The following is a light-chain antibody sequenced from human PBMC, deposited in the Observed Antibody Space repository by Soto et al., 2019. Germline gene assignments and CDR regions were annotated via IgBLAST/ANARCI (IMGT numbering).Light chain of an antibody. J-gene: IGLJ2*01. CDR2: EVS. CDR1: SSDVGGYNY. CDR3: SSFAGNNILV. V-gene: IGLV2-8*01. Sequence: QSALTQPPSASGSPGQSVTISCTGTSSDVGGYNYVSWYQQHPGKGPKLMISEVSKRPSGVPDRVSGSKSGNTASLTVSGLQAEDEADYYCSSFAGNNILVFGGGTKLTVL.